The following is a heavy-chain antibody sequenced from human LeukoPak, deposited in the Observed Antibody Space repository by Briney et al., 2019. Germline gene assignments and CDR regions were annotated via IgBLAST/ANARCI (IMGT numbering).Heavy chain of an antibody. Sequence: GASVKISCKASGYTFINYYMHWVRQAPGQGLEWMGMVNPGGGSTSYAQKFQGRITMTRDTSTSTVFMELSSLRSEDTAVYYCARNNDSGLDYWGQGTLVTVFS. J-gene: IGHJ4*02. CDR2: VNPGGGST. CDR3: ARNNDSGLDY. V-gene: IGHV1-46*01. D-gene: IGHD1-1*01. CDR1: GYTFINYY.